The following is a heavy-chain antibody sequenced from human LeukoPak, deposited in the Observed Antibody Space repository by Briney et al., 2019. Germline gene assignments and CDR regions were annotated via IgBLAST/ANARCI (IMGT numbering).Heavy chain of an antibody. Sequence: GGSLRLSCAASGFTFSSYAMSWVRQAPGKGLEWVSAISGSAASTYYADSVKGRFTISRDNSKKTLYLQMNSLRAEDTAVYYCAKSLRDYDFWSGSGHFDYWGQGTLVAVSS. D-gene: IGHD3-3*01. J-gene: IGHJ4*02. CDR3: AKSLRDYDFWSGSGHFDY. CDR2: ISGSAAST. V-gene: IGHV3-23*01. CDR1: GFTFSSYA.